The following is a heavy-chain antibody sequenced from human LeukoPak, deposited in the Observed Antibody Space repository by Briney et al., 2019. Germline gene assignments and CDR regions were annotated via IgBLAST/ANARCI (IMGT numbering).Heavy chain of an antibody. CDR3: ARGGFGGYYYGMDV. CDR2: LYYSGST. Sequence: SETLSLTCTVSGGSISSYYWSWIRQPPGKGLEWIGYLYYSGSTNYNPSLKSRVTISVDTSKNQFSLKLSSVTAADTAVYYCARGGFGGYYYGMDVWGQGTTVTVSS. D-gene: IGHD3-3*01. V-gene: IGHV4-59*01. J-gene: IGHJ6*02. CDR1: GGSISSYY.